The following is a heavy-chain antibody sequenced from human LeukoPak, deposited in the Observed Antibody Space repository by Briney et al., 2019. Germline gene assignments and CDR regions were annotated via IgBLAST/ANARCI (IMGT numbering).Heavy chain of an antibody. CDR2: ISDSGGST. V-gene: IGHV3-23*01. D-gene: IGHD6-19*01. Sequence: GGSLRLSCAASGFTFSSYAMSWVCQAPGKGLEWVSDISDSGGSTDYADSVKGRFTISRDNSKNTLSLQMNSLRAEDTAVYYCAKGSRGAVAGNYFDYWGQGTLVTVSS. J-gene: IGHJ4*02. CDR1: GFTFSSYA. CDR3: AKGSRGAVAGNYFDY.